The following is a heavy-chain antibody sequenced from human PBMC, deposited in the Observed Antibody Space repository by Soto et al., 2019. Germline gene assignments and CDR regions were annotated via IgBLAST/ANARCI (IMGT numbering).Heavy chain of an antibody. CDR3: ATPGYNWNDEQDAFDI. Sequence: GGSLRLSCAASGFTFSSYAMSWVRQAPGKGLEWVSAISGSGGSTYYADSVKGRFTISRDNSKNTLYLQMNSLRAEDTAVYYCATPGYNWNDEQDAFDIWGQGTMVTVSS. J-gene: IGHJ3*02. D-gene: IGHD1-1*01. CDR2: ISGSGGST. V-gene: IGHV3-23*01. CDR1: GFTFSSYA.